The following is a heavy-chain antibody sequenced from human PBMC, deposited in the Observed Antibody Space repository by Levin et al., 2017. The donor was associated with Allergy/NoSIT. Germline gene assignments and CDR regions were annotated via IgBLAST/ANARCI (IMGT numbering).Heavy chain of an antibody. CDR3: ARDRSPFGNSGSTLDY. Sequence: GESLKISCTASEFTFRNYAMHWVRQAPGKGLEWVALISYDGSYTYYTDSVKGRFTISRDNSKDTLYVQMNSLRAEDTAVYYCARDRSPFGNSGSTLDYWGQGTLVTVSS. J-gene: IGHJ4*02. V-gene: IGHV3-30*04. D-gene: IGHD4-23*01. CDR2: ISYDGSYT. CDR1: EFTFRNYA.